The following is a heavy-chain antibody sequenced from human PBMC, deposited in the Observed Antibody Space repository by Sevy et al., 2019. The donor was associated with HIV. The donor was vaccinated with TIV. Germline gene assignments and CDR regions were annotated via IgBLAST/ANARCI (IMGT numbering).Heavy chain of an antibody. CDR3: AKMQGGSYNYYGMDV. V-gene: IGHV3-30*18. Sequence: GGCLRLSCAASGFIFSTYGIHWVRQAPGKGLEWVAVISFDGSDKYYADSVRGRFTISRDNSKNTLYLQMNSLRVEDSAIYYCAKMQGGSYNYYGMDVWGQGTTVTVSS. CDR2: ISFDGSDK. J-gene: IGHJ6*02. D-gene: IGHD1-26*01. CDR1: GFIFSTYG.